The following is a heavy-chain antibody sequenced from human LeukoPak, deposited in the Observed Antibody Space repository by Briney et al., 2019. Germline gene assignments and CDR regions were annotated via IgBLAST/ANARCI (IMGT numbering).Heavy chain of an antibody. CDR2: IYYSGTS. CDR3: VRAITGYYFDF. CDR1: GGSINSGGSY. Sequence: PARTLSLTCTVSGGSINSGGSYWSWIRQLPGKGLEWIRYIYYSGTSYYNPSLKSRLTISMDTSKNQFSLKLTSVTPADTAVYYCVRAITGYYFDFWGQGTLVTVSS. D-gene: IGHD5-12*01. J-gene: IGHJ4*02. V-gene: IGHV4-31*03.